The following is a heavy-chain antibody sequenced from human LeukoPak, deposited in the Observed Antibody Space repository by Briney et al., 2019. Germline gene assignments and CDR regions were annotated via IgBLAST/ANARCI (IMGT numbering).Heavy chain of an antibody. Sequence: GASVKVSCKASGYTFTSYGISWVRQAPGQGLEWMGWISAYNGNTNYAQKLQGRVTMTTDTSTSTAYMGLRSLRSDDTAVYYCARYCSGGSCYSDAYYYYYGMDVWGQGTTVTVSS. CDR2: ISAYNGNT. V-gene: IGHV1-18*01. CDR1: GYTFTSYG. D-gene: IGHD2-15*01. J-gene: IGHJ6*02. CDR3: ARYCSGGSCYSDAYYYYYGMDV.